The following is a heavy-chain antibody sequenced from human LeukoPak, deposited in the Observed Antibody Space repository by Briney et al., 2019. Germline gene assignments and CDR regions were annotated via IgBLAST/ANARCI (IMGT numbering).Heavy chain of an antibody. D-gene: IGHD4-11*01. CDR1: GGTFSSYA. CDR3: ARGSTKVTSVIHMDV. V-gene: IGHV1-18*01. J-gene: IGHJ6*03. CDR2: ISTFNGYT. Sequence: ASVKVTCKASGGTFSSYAISWVRQAPGQGLEWLGWISTFNGYTNYALKFQGRVTMTTDTSTNTVYMELRSLTSDDTAVYYCARGSTKVTSVIHMDVWGEGTTVTVSS.